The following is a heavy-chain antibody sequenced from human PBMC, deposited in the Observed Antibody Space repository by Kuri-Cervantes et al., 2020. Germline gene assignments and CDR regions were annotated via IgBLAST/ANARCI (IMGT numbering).Heavy chain of an antibody. CDR2: ISYDGSEK. D-gene: IGHD2-2*02. CDR3: ARDLDTEEAPEGDAFDI. Sequence: GGSLRLSCAASGFTFSSYGVHWVRQAPGKGLEWVAAISYDGSEKYYADSVRGRFTISRDNSKNTLYLQMNSLRAEDTAVYYCARDLDTEEAPEGDAFDIWGQGTMVTVSS. CDR1: GFTFSSYG. J-gene: IGHJ3*02. V-gene: IGHV3-30*03.